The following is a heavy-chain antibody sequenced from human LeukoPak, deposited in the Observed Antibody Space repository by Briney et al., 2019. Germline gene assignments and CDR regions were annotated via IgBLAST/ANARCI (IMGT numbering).Heavy chain of an antibody. V-gene: IGHV3-23*01. D-gene: IGHD1-26*01. CDR1: GFTFSSYG. J-gene: IGHJ4*02. Sequence: GGTLRLSCAASGFTFSSYGMSWVRQAPGKGLEWVSAISGSGGSTYYADSVKGRFTISRDNSKNTLYLQMNSLRAEDTAVYYCARDSPYSGNYSPIDYWGQGTLVTVSS. CDR3: ARDSPYSGNYSPIDY. CDR2: ISGSGGST.